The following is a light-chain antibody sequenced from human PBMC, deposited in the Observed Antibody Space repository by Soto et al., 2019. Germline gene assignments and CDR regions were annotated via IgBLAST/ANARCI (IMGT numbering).Light chain of an antibody. J-gene: IGKJ3*01. CDR3: QQRSNWPPIFT. V-gene: IGKV3-11*01. Sequence: DIVLTQSPATLSLSPGERATLSCRASQSVSSYLAWYQQKPGQAPRLLIYDASNRATGSPARFSGSGSGTDFTLTISSLEPEDFAVYYCQQRSNWPPIFTFGPGTKVDIK. CDR2: DAS. CDR1: QSVSSY.